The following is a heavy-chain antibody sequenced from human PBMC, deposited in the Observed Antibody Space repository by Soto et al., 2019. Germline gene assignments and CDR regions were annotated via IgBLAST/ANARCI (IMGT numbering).Heavy chain of an antibody. CDR2: ISYDGSNK. CDR3: AKDGFHYDFWSGYKGGDYYYGMDV. D-gene: IGHD3-3*01. Sequence: PGGSLRLSCAASGFTFSSYGMHWVRQAPGKGLEWGAVISYDGSNKYYADPVKGRFTISRDNSKNTLYLQMNSLRAEDTAVYYCAKDGFHYDFWSGYKGGDYYYGMDVWGQGTTVTVSS. V-gene: IGHV3-30*18. CDR1: GFTFSSYG. J-gene: IGHJ6*02.